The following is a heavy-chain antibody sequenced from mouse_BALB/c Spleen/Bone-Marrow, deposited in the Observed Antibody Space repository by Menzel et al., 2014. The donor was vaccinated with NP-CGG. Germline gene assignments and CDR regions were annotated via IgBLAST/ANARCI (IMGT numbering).Heavy chain of an antibody. J-gene: IGHJ4*01. V-gene: IGHV5-6-4*01. Sequence: DVHLVESGGGLVKPGGSPNLSCAASGFTFSSYTMSWVRQTPEKRLEWVATISSGGSYTYYPDSVKGRFTISRDNAKNTLYLQMSSLKSEDTAMYYCTRDGKGNYDYAMDYWGQGTSVTVSS. CDR2: ISSGGSYT. CDR1: GFTFSSYT. D-gene: IGHD2-1*01. CDR3: TRDGKGNYDYAMDY.